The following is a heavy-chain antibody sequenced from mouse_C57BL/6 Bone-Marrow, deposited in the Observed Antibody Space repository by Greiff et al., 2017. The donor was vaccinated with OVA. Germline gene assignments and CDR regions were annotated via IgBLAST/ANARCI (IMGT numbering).Heavy chain of an antibody. CDR2: IDPENGDT. J-gene: IGHJ2*01. Sequence: EVQLQESGAELVRPGASVKLSCTASGFNIKDDYMHWVKQRPEQGLEWIGWIDPENGDTEYASKFQGKATITAYTSSNTAYLQLSSLTSEDTAVYYCTTSDSNLFDYWGQGTTLTVSS. V-gene: IGHV14-4*01. CDR3: TTSDSNLFDY. D-gene: IGHD2-5*01. CDR1: GFNIKDDY.